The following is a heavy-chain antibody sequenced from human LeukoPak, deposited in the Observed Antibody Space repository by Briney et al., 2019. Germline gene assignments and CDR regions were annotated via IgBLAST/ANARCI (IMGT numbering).Heavy chain of an antibody. CDR2: IYYSGST. CDR3: ARQKGGYAIFGVVRDAFDI. V-gene: IGHV4-59*08. J-gene: IGHJ3*02. D-gene: IGHD3-3*01. CDR1: GGSISSYY. Sequence: SETLTLTCTVAGGSISSYYWSWIRQPPGKGLEWIGYIYYSGSTNYNPSLKSRVTISVDTSKNQFSLELSSVTAADTAVYYCARQKGGYAIFGVVRDAFDIWGQGTMVTVSS.